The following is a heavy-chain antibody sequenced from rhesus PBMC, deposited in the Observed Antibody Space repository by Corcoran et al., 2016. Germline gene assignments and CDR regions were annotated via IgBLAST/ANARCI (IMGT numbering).Heavy chain of an antibody. Sequence: EVQLVETGGGLVQPGGSLKLSCAASGFTFSSYGMSWVRQAPGKGLEWFSSIKIGGGSTYYADSVKGRFTISRDNSKNTLSLQMNSLRAEDTAVYYCAKVGYSGSWGDWGQGVLVTVSS. CDR2: IKIGGGST. V-gene: IGHV3S5*01. CDR3: AKVGYSGSWGD. CDR1: GFTFSSYG. J-gene: IGHJ4*01. D-gene: IGHD6-25*01.